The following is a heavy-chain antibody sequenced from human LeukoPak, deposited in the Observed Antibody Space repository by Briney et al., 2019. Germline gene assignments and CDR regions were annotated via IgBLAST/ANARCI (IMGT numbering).Heavy chain of an antibody. V-gene: IGHV3-48*03. CDR3: AELGITMIGGV. CDR1: GFTFSSYE. D-gene: IGHD3-10*02. Sequence: GGSLRLSCAASGFTFSSYEMNWVRQAPGKWLDWVSYISSSGSTIYYADSVKGRFTISRDNAKNSLYLQMNSLRAEDTAVYYCAELGITMIGGVWGKGTTVTISS. CDR2: ISSSGSTI. J-gene: IGHJ6*04.